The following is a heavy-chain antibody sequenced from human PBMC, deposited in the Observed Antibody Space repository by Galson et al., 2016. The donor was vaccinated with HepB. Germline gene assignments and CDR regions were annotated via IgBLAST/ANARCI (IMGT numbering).Heavy chain of an antibody. J-gene: IGHJ3*02. V-gene: IGHV3-23*01. D-gene: IGHD2-2*01. CDR3: ARESQVNSVVVSFDM. CDR1: GFTFSSYA. Sequence: SLRLSCAASGFTFSSYAMSWVRQAPGKGLEWVSAISGSGGSTYYADSVKGRFTVSRDNAKKSVFLQMNSLRAEDTAVYYCARESQVNSVVVSFDMWGQGTMVTVSS. CDR2: ISGSGGST.